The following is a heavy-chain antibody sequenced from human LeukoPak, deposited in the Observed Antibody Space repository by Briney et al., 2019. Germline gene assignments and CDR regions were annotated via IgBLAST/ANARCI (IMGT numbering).Heavy chain of an antibody. J-gene: IGHJ6*02. D-gene: IGHD2-2*02. CDR2: ISSSSYI. CDR3: ARVNTRRYYYGMDV. CDR1: GFTFSSYS. V-gene: IGHV3-21*01. Sequence: GGSLRLSCAASGFTFSSYSMNWVRQAPGKGLEWVSSISSSSYIYYADSVKGRFTISRDNAKNSLYLQMNSLRAEDTAVYYCARVNTRRYYYGMDVWGQGTTVTVSS.